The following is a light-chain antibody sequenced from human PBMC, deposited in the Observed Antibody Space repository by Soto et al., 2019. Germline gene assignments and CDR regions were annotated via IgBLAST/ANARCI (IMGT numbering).Light chain of an antibody. CDR1: QTIYSN. J-gene: IGKJ5*01. CDR2: RAS. CDR3: QQRQYWPPIT. V-gene: IGKV3-11*01. Sequence: EIVLTQSPGTLSLSPGERATLSCRAGQTIYSNVAWYQQRPGQAPRLLIYRASTRATGVPARFSGSGSGTDFTLTISSLEPEDFAIHYCQQRQYWPPITFGQGTRLEIK.